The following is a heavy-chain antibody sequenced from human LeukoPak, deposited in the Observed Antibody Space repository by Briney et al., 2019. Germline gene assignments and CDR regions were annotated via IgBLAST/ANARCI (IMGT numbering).Heavy chain of an antibody. CDR2: IWYDGSNK. D-gene: IGHD1-26*01. J-gene: IGHJ4*02. CDR3: ARDRGSYLKPLYYFDY. V-gene: IGHV3-33*01. CDR1: GFTFSSYG. Sequence: GSLRLSCAASGFTFSSYGMHWVRQAPGKGLEWVAVIWYDGSNKYYAGSVKGRFTISRDNSKNTLYLQMNSLRAEDTAVYYCARDRGSYLKPLYYFDYWGQGTLVTVSS.